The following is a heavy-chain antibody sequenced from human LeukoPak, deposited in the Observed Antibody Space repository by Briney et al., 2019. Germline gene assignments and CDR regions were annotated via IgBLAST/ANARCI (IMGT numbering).Heavy chain of an antibody. D-gene: IGHD4-17*01. J-gene: IGHJ4*02. CDR2: VYSGGST. CDR3: AKGLNYGDYDN. V-gene: IGHV3-53*01. CDR1: GFTVSSKY. Sequence: GGSLRLSCAASGFTVSSKYMSWVRQAPGKGLEWVSVVYSGGSTNYADSVKGRFTISRDNSKNTLYLQMNSLRAEDTAVYYCAKGLNYGDYDNWGQGTLVTVSS.